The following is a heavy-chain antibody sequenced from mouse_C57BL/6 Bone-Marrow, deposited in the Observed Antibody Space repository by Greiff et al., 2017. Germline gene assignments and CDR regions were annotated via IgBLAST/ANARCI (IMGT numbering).Heavy chain of an antibody. CDR1: GYTFTSYG. V-gene: IGHV1-81*01. CDR2: IYPRSGNT. J-gene: IGHJ2*01. Sequence: VQLQQSGAELARPGASVKLSCKASGYTFTSYGISWVKQRTGQGLEWIGEIYPRSGNTYYNEKFKGKATLTADKSSSTAYMELRSLTSEDSAVYFCARRKGGYYDYCDYWGQGTTLTVSS. D-gene: IGHD2-3*01. CDR3: ARRKGGYYDYCDY.